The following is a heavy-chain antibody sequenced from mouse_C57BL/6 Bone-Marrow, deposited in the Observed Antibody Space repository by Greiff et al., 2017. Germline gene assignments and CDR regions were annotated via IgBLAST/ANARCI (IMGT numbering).Heavy chain of an antibody. CDR1: GFTFTDYY. D-gene: IGHD3-3*01. CDR2: IRNKANGYTT. Sequence: EVHLVESGGGLVQPGGSLSLSCAASGFTFTDYYMSWVRQPPGKALEWLGFIRNKANGYTTEYSASVKGRFTISRDNSQSILYLQMKALRAEDSATYYCARYKGFYAMDYWGQGTSVTVSA. V-gene: IGHV7-3*01. J-gene: IGHJ4*01. CDR3: ARYKGFYAMDY.